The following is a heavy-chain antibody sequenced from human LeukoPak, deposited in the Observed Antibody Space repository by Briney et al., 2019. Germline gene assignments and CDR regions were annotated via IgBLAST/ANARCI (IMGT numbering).Heavy chain of an antibody. Sequence: AASVKVSCKASGYTFTSYGISWVRQAPGQGLEWMGWISAYNGNTNYAQKLQGRVTTTTDTSTSTAYMELTSLRSDDTAVYYCARSGRPGTSGDDYWGQGTLVTVSS. CDR3: ARSGRPGTSGDDY. V-gene: IGHV1-18*01. CDR1: GYTFTSYG. D-gene: IGHD1-1*01. J-gene: IGHJ4*02. CDR2: ISAYNGNT.